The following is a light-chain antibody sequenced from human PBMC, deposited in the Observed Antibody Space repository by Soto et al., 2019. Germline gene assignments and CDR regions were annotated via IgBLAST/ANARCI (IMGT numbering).Light chain of an antibody. V-gene: IGLV2-23*02. Sequence: QSALTQPASVSVSPGQSITISCTGTSSDVGSYNLVSWYQQHPGKAPKLMIYEVSKRPSGVSNRFSGSKSGNTASLTISGLQAEDEADYYCCSYAGSSTRYVFGTGTKLTVL. CDR2: EVS. CDR3: CSYAGSSTRYV. J-gene: IGLJ1*01. CDR1: SSDVGSYNL.